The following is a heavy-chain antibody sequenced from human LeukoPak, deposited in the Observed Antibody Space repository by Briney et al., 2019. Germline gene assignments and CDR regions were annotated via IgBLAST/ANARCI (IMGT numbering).Heavy chain of an antibody. CDR2: ISYDGSNK. D-gene: IGHD6-6*01. J-gene: IGHJ4*02. Sequence: GGSLRLSCAASGFTFSSYAMHWVRQAPGKGLEWVAVISYDGSNKYYADPVKGRFTISRDNSKNTLYLQMNSLRAEDTAVYYCARSVGSSYYFDYWGQGTLVTVSS. V-gene: IGHV3-30*04. CDR1: GFTFSSYA. CDR3: ARSVGSSYYFDY.